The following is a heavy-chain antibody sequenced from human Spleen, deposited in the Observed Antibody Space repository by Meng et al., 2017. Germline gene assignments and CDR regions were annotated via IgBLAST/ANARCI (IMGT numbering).Heavy chain of an antibody. CDR2: INPNNGGT. CDR1: GYTITDYF. CDR3: AREKSPGHFDY. Sequence: QVQLVQSGAEVMKPGASLRVSCRASGYTITDYFLHWVRQAPGQGLEWLGTINPNNGGTNYAQRFQDRVTLTRDTSTSTVYMELSSLGSEDTALYYCAREKSPGHFDYLGQGILVTVSS. J-gene: IGHJ4*02. V-gene: IGHV1-46*01.